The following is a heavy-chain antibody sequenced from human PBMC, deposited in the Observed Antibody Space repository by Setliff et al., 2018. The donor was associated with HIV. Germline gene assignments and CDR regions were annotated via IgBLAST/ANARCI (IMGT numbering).Heavy chain of an antibody. CDR3: ARYGPDTYQPLWSFGV. CDR1: GGSISSYY. J-gene: IGHJ2*01. Sequence: KPSETLSLTCTVSGGSISSYYWSWIRQPPGKGLEWIGESNHSGNTTYNPSLKSRVTISVDTSKNQISLKLNSVTAADTAVYYCARYGPDTYQPLWSFGVWGRGTMVTVSS. CDR2: SNHSGNT. V-gene: IGHV4-59*08. D-gene: IGHD3-10*01.